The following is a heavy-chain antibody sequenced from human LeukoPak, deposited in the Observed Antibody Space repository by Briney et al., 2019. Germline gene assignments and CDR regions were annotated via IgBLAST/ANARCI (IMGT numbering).Heavy chain of an antibody. V-gene: IGHV4-4*02. CDR2: IYHGGST. Sequence: MASGTLSLTCAVSGGSISSSNWWSWVRQPPGQGLEWIGEIYHGGSTNYNPSLKSRVTISVDKSKNQFSLKLSSVTAADTAVYYCARVRGYGRDYYYYYMDAWGKGTTVTVSS. J-gene: IGHJ6*03. CDR1: GGSISSSNW. D-gene: IGHD5-18*01. CDR3: ARVRGYGRDYYYYYMDA.